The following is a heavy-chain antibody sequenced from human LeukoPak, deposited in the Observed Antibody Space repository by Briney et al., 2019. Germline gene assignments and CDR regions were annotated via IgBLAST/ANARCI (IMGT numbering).Heavy chain of an antibody. D-gene: IGHD2-2*02. CDR3: ARAVYCSSTSCYNSYMDV. Sequence: ASVKISCKASGYTFTTYGINWVRQAPGQGLEWMGWITTNNGNTYYAQNLQGRVTMTTDTSTTTAYMELRSLRSDDTAVYYCARAVYCSSTSCYNSYMDVWGKGTTVTVPS. CDR2: ITTNNGNT. V-gene: IGHV1-18*01. J-gene: IGHJ6*03. CDR1: GYTFTTYG.